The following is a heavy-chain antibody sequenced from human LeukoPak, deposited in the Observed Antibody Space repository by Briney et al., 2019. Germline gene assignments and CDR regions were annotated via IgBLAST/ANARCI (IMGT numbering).Heavy chain of an antibody. CDR2: NSGRT. Sequence: NSGRTDYAQKFQDRITLTRDTSINTVYVELRRLRSDDTAVYYCARDRTIATVIGTREFDSWGQGTLVTVSS. D-gene: IGHD6-19*01. V-gene: IGHV1-2*02. J-gene: IGHJ5*01. CDR3: ARDRTIATVIGTREFDS.